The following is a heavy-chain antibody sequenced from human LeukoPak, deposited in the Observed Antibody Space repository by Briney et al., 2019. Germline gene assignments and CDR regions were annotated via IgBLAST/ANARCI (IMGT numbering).Heavy chain of an antibody. J-gene: IGHJ6*03. V-gene: IGHV3-11*04. CDR1: GFTFSDYY. D-gene: IGHD3-16*01. CDR2: TIMTGSTI. Sequence: GGSLRLSCAASGFTFSDYYMTWIRQAPGKGLEWVSYTIMTGSTIYYADSAKGRFTISRDNANNSLDLQMNSLRAEDTAVYYCARMRRDLAKGDYFYYYYMDVWGKGTTVIVSS. CDR3: ARMRRDLAKGDYFYYYYMDV.